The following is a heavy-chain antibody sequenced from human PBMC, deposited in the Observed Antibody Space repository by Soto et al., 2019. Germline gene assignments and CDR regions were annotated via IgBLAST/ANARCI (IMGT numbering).Heavy chain of an antibody. CDR2: IYPGDSDT. CDR3: ARLGRCSITSCFYYYYGMDV. Sequence: RGESLQISCKGSGYSFTSYWIGWVRQMPGKGLEWMGIIYPGDSDTRYSPSFQGQVTISADKSISTAYLQWSSLKASDTAMYYCARLGRCSITSCFYYYYGMDVWDQAITRTVS. V-gene: IGHV5-51*01. D-gene: IGHD2-2*01. CDR1: GYSFTSYW. J-gene: IGHJ6*02.